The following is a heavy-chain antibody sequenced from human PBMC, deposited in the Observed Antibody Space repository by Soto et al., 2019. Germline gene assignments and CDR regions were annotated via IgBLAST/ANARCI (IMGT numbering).Heavy chain of an antibody. V-gene: IGHV2-5*02. CDR1: GFAISSSGVG. J-gene: IGHJ5*02. CDR2: IYCDDDK. D-gene: IGHD6-13*01. Sequence: QITLKESGPSVVKPTQTLTLTCTFSGFAISSSGVGVGWIRQPPVKALAWLALIYCDDDKRYSPSLKSRLPITKDTSSNQVVLTMTNTDPVDTGTYSCANLSGIGESGTGWFAPWCQGTLVTVSS. CDR3: ANLSGIGESGTGWFAP.